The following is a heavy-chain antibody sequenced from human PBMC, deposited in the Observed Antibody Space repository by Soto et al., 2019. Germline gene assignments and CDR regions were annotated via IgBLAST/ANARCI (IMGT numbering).Heavy chain of an antibody. J-gene: IGHJ6*01. D-gene: IGHD1-26*01. CDR1: GGSISSGGYS. CDR2: IYHSGST. Sequence: SETLSLTCAVSGGSISSGGYSWSWIRQPPGKGLEWIGYIYHSGSTYYNPSLKSRVTISVDRSKNQFSLKLSSVTAADTAVYYRARGVGATNPYYYYGMDVWGQGTTVTVSS. CDR3: ARGVGATNPYYYYGMDV. V-gene: IGHV4-30-2*01.